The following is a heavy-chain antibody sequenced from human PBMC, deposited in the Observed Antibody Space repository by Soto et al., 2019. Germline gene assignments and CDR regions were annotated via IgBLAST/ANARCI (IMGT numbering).Heavy chain of an antibody. CDR3: GRAIGRGIIRD. D-gene: IGHD3-10*01. CDR2: IYRRGTFI. V-gene: IGHV3-21*01. CDR1: GFIFRPYG. Sequence: EVQLVESGGGLVKPGGSLRLSCTAAGFIFRPYGMTLVRQAPGTVLEWVSSIYRRGTFIYYADSVKGRFTISRDDAKNSLFLQMNRLRAEDTAVYYCGRAIGRGIIRDGGKGTLVTVSS. J-gene: IGHJ4*02.